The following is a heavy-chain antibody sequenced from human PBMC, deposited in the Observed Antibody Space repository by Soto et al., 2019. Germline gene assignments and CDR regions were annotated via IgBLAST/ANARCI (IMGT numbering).Heavy chain of an antibody. J-gene: IGHJ4*02. V-gene: IGHV1-69*06. CDR2: IIPIFGTA. Sequence: SVKVSCKASGGTFSSYAISWVRQAPGQGLEWMGGIIPIFGTANYAQKFQGRVTITADKSTSTAYMELSSLRSEDTAVYYCARVFDSLPVSGYYSYWGQGTLVTVPQ. CDR3: ARVFDSLPVSGYYSY. CDR1: GGTFSSYA. D-gene: IGHD3-22*01.